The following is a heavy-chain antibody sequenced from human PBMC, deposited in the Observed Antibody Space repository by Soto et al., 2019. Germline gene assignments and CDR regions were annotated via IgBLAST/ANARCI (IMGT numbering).Heavy chain of an antibody. D-gene: IGHD5-18*01. CDR1: GYTFTSYY. CDR3: ARPTAMVTRAPYFDY. V-gene: IGHV1-46*01. CDR2: INPSGGST. J-gene: IGHJ4*02. Sequence: QVQLVQSGAEVKKPGASVKVSCKASGYTFTSYYMHWVRQAPGQGLEWMGIINPSGGSTSYAQKFQGRVTMTRDTSTSTVCMELSSLRSEDTAVYYCARPTAMVTRAPYFDYWGQGTLVTVSS.